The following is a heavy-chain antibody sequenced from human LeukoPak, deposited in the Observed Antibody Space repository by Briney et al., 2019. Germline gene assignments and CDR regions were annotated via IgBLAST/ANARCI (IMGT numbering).Heavy chain of an antibody. V-gene: IGHV3-23*01. D-gene: IGHD2-15*01. CDR2: ISDTGNT. J-gene: IGHJ4*02. CDR1: GFTLSSYA. CDR3: AKAPVTTCRGAFCYPFDY. Sequence: GGSLRLSCTASGFTLSSYAMSWARQAPGKGLEWVSAISDTGNTYHADSVKGRFTISRDSSKNTLFLQMNRLRPEDAAVYYCAKAPVTTCRGAFCYPFDYWGLGTLVTVSS.